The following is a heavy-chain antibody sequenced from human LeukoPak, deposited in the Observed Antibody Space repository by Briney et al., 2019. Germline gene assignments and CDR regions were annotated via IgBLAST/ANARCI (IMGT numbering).Heavy chain of an antibody. V-gene: IGHV4-59*01. D-gene: IGHD3-10*01. CDR1: GASITAYY. CDR2: IHFSGNT. Sequence: SETLSLTCTVSGASITAYYWSWIRHSPGKGLEWIGSIHFSGNTNYNPSLNSRVTISLDRPKNQFSLKLTSVTAADTALYYCARGQRNYFRAVDDWGLGTLVTVSS. J-gene: IGHJ4*02. CDR3: ARGQRNYFRAVDD.